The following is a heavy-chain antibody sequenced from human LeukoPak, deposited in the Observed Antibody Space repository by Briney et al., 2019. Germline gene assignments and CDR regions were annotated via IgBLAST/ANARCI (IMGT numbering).Heavy chain of an antibody. Sequence: SETLSLTCTVSGGSINSHYCNWIRQPPGKGLEWIGYIYKSGSINYNPSLKSRVTISVDTSKNQFSLKLSSVTAADTAIYYCATKVRGGFDIWGQGTMVTVSS. CDR2: IYKSGSI. CDR1: GGSINSHY. D-gene: IGHD2-15*01. J-gene: IGHJ3*02. CDR3: ATKVRGGFDI. V-gene: IGHV4-59*11.